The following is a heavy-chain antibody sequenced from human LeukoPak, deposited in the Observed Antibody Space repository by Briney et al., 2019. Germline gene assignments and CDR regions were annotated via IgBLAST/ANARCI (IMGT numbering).Heavy chain of an antibody. CDR2: INTNTGNP. J-gene: IGHJ6*03. D-gene: IGHD6-13*01. CDR3: ARDSKVPSSWPLYYMDV. CDR1: GYTFTSYA. Sequence: ASVKVSCKASGYTFTSYAMNWVRQAPGQGLERMGWINTNTGNPTYAQGFTGRFVFSLDTSVSTAYLQISSLKAEDTAVYYCARDSKVPSSWPLYYMDVWGKGTTVTVSS. V-gene: IGHV7-4-1*02.